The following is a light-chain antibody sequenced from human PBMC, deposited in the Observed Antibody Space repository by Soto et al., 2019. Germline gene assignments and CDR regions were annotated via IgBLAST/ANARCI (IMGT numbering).Light chain of an antibody. CDR2: EVS. Sequence: QSALPQPASVSGSPGKSITISCNGTTSDVGRYNYVSWYRQHPGKAPKLMIFEVSNRTSGVSDRFFGSKSGNTASLTISGLQAEDEADYYCTSYTTRSTLVCGTVTKLTVL. CDR1: TSDVGRYNY. J-gene: IGLJ1*01. CDR3: TSYTTRSTLV. V-gene: IGLV2-14*01.